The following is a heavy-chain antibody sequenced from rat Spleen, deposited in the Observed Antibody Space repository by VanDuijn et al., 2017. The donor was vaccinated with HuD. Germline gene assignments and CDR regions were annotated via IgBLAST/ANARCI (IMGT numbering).Heavy chain of an antibody. Sequence: EVQLVESDGGLVQPGRSLKLSCAASGFTFSDYYMAWVRQAPTKGLEWVETICSDGGRNFYRESVKGRSTISRDTEKSTLYLQMDSLRSEDTATYYCARPVYNSYFDYWGQGVMVTVSS. CDR1: GFTFSDYY. V-gene: IGHV5-29*01. D-gene: IGHD1-4*01. J-gene: IGHJ2*01. CDR2: ICSDGGRN. CDR3: ARPVYNSYFDY.